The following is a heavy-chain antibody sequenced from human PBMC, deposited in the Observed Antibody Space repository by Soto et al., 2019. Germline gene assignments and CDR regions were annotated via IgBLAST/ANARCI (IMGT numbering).Heavy chain of an antibody. J-gene: IGHJ3*02. V-gene: IGHV3-23*01. CDR3: AKEDRGVGATPSDAFDI. CDR2: ISGSGGST. CDR1: GFTFSSYA. D-gene: IGHD1-26*01. Sequence: GGSLRLSCAASGFTFSSYAMSWVRQAPGKGLEWVSAISGSGGSTYYADSVKGRFTISRDNSKNTLYLQMNSLRAEDTAVYYCAKEDRGVGATPSDAFDIWGQGTMVTVSS.